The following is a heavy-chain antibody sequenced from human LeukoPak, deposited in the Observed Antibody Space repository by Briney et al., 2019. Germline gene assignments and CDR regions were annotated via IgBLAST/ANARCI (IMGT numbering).Heavy chain of an antibody. CDR2: IYYSGST. J-gene: IGHJ5*02. V-gene: IGHV4-59*01. CDR3: ARGSPIMATIGWFDP. CDR1: GGSISSYY. D-gene: IGHD5-12*01. Sequence: SETLSLTCTVSGGSISSYYWSWIRQPPGKGLEWIGYIYYSGSTNYNPSLKSRVTISVDTSKNQFSLKLSSVTAADTAVYYCARGSPIMATIGWFDPWGQGTLVTVSS.